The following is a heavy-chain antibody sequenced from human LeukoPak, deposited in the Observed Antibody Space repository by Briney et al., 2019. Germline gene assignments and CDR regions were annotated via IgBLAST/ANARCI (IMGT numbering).Heavy chain of an antibody. V-gene: IGHV1-2*02. D-gene: IGHD2-2*01. CDR2: INPNSGGT. Sequence: GASVKVSCKASGYTFTGYYMHWVRQAPGQGLEWMGCINPNSGGTNYAQTFQGRVTMTRDTSISTAYMELSRLRSDDTAVYYCARGGTSRLGDYWGQGNLVTVSS. CDR1: GYTFTGYY. J-gene: IGHJ4*02. CDR3: ARGGTSRLGDY.